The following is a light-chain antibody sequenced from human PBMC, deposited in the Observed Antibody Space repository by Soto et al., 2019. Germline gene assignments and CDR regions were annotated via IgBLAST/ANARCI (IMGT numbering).Light chain of an antibody. V-gene: IGKV3-15*01. CDR1: QNINNK. CDR2: HAS. Sequence: EIVMTQSPATLSVSPGERATLSCRASQNINNKLAWYQQKPGQVPRLLIYHASTGATGIPARFSGSGSGTELTLTISSVQSEDFAVYYCQQYNDWPLTFGGGTKVEI. J-gene: IGKJ4*01. CDR3: QQYNDWPLT.